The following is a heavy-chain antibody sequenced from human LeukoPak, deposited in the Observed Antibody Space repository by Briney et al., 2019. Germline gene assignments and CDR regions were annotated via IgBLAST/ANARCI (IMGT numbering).Heavy chain of an antibody. Sequence: SETLSLTCAVYGGSFSGYSWSWFPKPPGKGREGMGESNLSGSTNYNPSLKSRVTISVDTSKNQFSLKLSSVTAADTAVYYCARHAHISMIVVILSDYFDYWGQGTLVSVSS. V-gene: IGHV4-34*01. CDR3: ARHAHISMIVVILSDYFDY. CDR2: SNLSGST. J-gene: IGHJ4*02. CDR1: GGSFSGYS. D-gene: IGHD3-22*01.